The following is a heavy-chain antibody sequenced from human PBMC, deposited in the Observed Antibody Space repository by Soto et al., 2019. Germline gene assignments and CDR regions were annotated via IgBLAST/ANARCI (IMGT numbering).Heavy chain of an antibody. D-gene: IGHD1-26*01. CDR1: GGSISSSSYY. J-gene: IGHJ6*02. Sequence: ASETLSLTCTVSGGSISSSSYYWGWIRQPPGKGLEWIGSIYYSGSTYYNPSLKSRVTISVDTSKNQFSLKLSSVTAADTAVYYCARRGPDEWELIWYYYGMDVWGQGTTVTGSS. CDR3: ARRGPDEWELIWYYYGMDV. V-gene: IGHV4-39*01. CDR2: IYYSGST.